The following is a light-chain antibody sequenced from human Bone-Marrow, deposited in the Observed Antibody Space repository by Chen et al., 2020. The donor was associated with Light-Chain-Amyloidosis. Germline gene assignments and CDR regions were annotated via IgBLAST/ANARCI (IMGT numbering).Light chain of an antibody. CDR1: QTISTH. CDR3: QHRGGWPPLS. CDR2: DAS. J-gene: IGKJ4*01. Sequence: EAVLTQSPATLSLSPGERATLSCRASQTISTHLVWYQPKPGQVPRLLIYDASTRATGIPARFSGSGSGTDFTLSISSLEAEDFAVYYCQHRGGWPPLSFGGGTKIEIK. V-gene: IGKV3-11*01.